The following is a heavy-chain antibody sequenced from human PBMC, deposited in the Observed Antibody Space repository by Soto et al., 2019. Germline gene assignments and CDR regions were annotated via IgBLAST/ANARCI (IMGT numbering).Heavy chain of an antibody. D-gene: IGHD1-1*01. CDR2: ISGSGGGT. Sequence: GGSLRLSCATSGFIFSIYAMSWVRQAPGKGLEWVSSISGSGGGTYYADSVKGRFTFSRDNSKNTLYLQMNSLRAEDTAVYYCAKFGMATTKRSPPYYIDYWGQGALVTVSS. CDR1: GFIFSIYA. CDR3: AKFGMATTKRSPPYYIDY. V-gene: IGHV3-23*01. J-gene: IGHJ4*02.